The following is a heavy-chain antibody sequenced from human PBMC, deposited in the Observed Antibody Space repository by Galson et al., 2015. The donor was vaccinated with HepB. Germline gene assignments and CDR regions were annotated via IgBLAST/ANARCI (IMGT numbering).Heavy chain of an antibody. CDR3: ARDRGYYYDSSGYSFDY. CDR1: GGSFSGYY. CDR2: IYYSGST. J-gene: IGHJ4*02. V-gene: IGHV4-59*01. D-gene: IGHD3-22*01. Sequence: ETLSLTCAVYGGSFSGYYWSWIRQPPGKGLEWIGYIYYSGSTNYNPSLRSRVTISVDTSKNQFSLKLSSVTAADTAVYYCARDRGYYYDSSGYSFDYWGQGTLVTVSS.